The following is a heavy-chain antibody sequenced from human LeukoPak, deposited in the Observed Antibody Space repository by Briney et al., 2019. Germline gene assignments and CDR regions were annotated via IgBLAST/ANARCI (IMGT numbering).Heavy chain of an antibody. Sequence: GGSLRLSCAASGFTLRVNYMTWIRQTPGRGLEWVSVIYSDGTTKYADSAKGRFTISRDNSKSMVYLQMDRLRAEDTAVYYCARCKGGWSDHFYGMDVWGQGTTVTVSS. CDR1: GFTLRVNY. CDR2: IYSDGTT. J-gene: IGHJ6*02. CDR3: ARCKGGWSDHFYGMDV. D-gene: IGHD6-19*01. V-gene: IGHV3-53*01.